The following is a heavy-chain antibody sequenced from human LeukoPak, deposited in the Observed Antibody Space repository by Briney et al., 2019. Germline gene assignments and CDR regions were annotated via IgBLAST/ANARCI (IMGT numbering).Heavy chain of an antibody. V-gene: IGHV3-21*01. CDR1: GFTFSSYS. Sequence: PGGPLRLSCAASGFTFSSYSMNWVRQAPGKGLEWVSSISSSSSYIYYADSVKGRFTISRDNAKNSLYLQMNSLRAEDTAVYYCARTLTIVVVPAYGMDVWGKGTTVTVSS. D-gene: IGHD2-2*01. CDR2: ISSSSSYI. CDR3: ARTLTIVVVPAYGMDV. J-gene: IGHJ6*04.